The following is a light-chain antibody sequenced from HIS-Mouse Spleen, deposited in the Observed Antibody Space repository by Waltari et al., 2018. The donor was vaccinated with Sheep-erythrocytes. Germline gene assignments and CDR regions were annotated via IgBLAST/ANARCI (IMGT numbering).Light chain of an antibody. CDR2: GAS. CDR1: QSVSSN. Sequence: EIVMTQSPATLSVSPGERATLSGRASQSVSSNLAWYQQKPGQAPRLLISGASTRATGIPARFSGSGSGTEFTLTISSMQSEDFAVYYCQQYNNWPWTFGQGTKVEIK. CDR3: QQYNNWPWT. J-gene: IGKJ1*01. V-gene: IGKV3-15*01.